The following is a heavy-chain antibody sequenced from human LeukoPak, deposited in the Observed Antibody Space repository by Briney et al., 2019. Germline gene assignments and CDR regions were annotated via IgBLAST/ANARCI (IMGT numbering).Heavy chain of an antibody. CDR1: GFTFSTYA. D-gene: IGHD1-14*01. CDR3: AKDRGRISYYYGMDV. CDR2: ITSGGST. Sequence: PGGSLRLSCAASGFTFSTYAMSWVRQALGKGLEWVSAITSGGSTYYADSVKGRFTISRDNSKNTLYLQMNSLRAEDTAVYYCAKDRGRISYYYGMDVWGQGTTVTVSS. J-gene: IGHJ6*02. V-gene: IGHV3-23*01.